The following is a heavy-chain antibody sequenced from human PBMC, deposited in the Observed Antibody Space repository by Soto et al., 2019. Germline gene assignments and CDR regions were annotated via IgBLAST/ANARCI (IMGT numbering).Heavy chain of an antibody. V-gene: IGHV3-7*01. CDR3: ARADYGDHYYYYYYMDV. J-gene: IGHJ6*03. CDR2: IKQDGSEK. D-gene: IGHD4-17*01. Sequence: GGSLRLSCAASGFTFSSYWMSWVRQAPGKGLEWVANIKQDGSEKYYVDPVKGRFTISRDNAKNSLYLQMNSLRAEDTAVYYCARADYGDHYYYYYYMDVWGKGTTVTVSS. CDR1: GFTFSSYW.